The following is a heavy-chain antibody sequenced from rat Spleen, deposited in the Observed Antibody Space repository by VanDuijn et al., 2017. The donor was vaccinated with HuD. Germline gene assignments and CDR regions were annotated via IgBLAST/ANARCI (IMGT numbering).Heavy chain of an antibody. D-gene: IGHD1-9*01. CDR2: ISYSGST. CDR3: TREGHTMDRATYWFAY. V-gene: IGHV3-1*01. Sequence: EVQLQESGPGLVKPSQSLSLTCSVTDYSITSNYWDWIRKFPGNKMEWIGHISYSGSTNYNPSLKSRISITRDTSKNQFFLQLNSVTTEDTAIYFCTREGHTMDRATYWFAYWGQGTLVTVSS. J-gene: IGHJ3*01. CDR1: DYSITSNY.